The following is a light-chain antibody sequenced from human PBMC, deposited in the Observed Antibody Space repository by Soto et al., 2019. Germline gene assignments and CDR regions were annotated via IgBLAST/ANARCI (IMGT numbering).Light chain of an antibody. V-gene: IGKV1-6*01. CDR3: QQYNSWPWT. CDR1: QYISTN. J-gene: IGKJ1*01. CDR2: VAS. Sequence: IQMTQSPSTLSASPGERVTLTCRASQYISTNLSWYQQKPGQAPRLLIYVASSIQSGVPSRFSGSGSGTDFTLTISSLQSEDFAAYYCQQYNSWPWTFGQGTKVDIK.